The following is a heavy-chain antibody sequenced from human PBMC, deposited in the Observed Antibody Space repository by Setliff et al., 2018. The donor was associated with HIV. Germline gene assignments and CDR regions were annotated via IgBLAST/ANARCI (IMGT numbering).Heavy chain of an antibody. V-gene: IGHV3-30*11. Sequence: GGSLRLSCAASGFTFSSYAMHWVRQAPGKGLEWVAVISYDGSNKYYADSVKGRFTISRDNSKDTLDLQMNSLRPEDTAVYFCARDKFGSGSSPRVLQHWGQGTLVTVSS. CDR1: GFTFSSYA. CDR2: ISYDGSNK. J-gene: IGHJ1*01. D-gene: IGHD3-10*01. CDR3: ARDKFGSGSSPRVLQH.